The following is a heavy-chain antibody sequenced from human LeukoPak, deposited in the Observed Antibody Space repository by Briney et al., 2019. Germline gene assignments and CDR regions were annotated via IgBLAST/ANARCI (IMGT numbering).Heavy chain of an antibody. Sequence: SETLSLTCTVSGGSISSSSYYWGWIRQPPGKGLEWIGSIYYSGCTYYNPSLKSRVTISVDTSKNQFSLKLSSVTAADTAVYYCARQGDFWSGYYPPDDYWGQGTLVTVSS. V-gene: IGHV4-39*01. J-gene: IGHJ4*02. CDR1: GGSISSSSYY. CDR2: IYYSGCT. CDR3: ARQGDFWSGYYPPDDY. D-gene: IGHD3-3*01.